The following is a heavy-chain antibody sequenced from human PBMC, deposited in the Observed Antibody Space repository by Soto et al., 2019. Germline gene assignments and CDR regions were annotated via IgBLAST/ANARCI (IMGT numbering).Heavy chain of an antibody. CDR1: GYTFTSYG. CDR2: ISAYNGNT. D-gene: IGHD1-26*01. J-gene: IGHJ6*04. Sequence: GSVKVSCKASGYTFTSYGISCVRQAPGQGLEWMGWISAYNGNTNYAQKLQGRVTMTTDTSTSTAYMELRSLRSDDTAVYYCARDGEGTGRYTALYYYYYGIDVWGEGTTVNVSS. CDR3: ARDGEGTGRYTALYYYYYGIDV. V-gene: IGHV1-18*01.